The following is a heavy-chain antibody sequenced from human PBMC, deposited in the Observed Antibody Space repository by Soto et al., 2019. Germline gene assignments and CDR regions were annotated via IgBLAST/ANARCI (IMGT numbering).Heavy chain of an antibody. J-gene: IGHJ6*02. Sequence: SETLSLTCTVSSGSISSSSYYWGWIRQPPGKGLEWIGSIYYSGSTYYNPSLKSRVTISVDTSKNQFSLKLSSVTAADTAVYYCARCYDYSGGTSGGMDVWGQGTTVT. CDR3: ARCYDYSGGTSGGMDV. CDR1: SGSISSSSYY. V-gene: IGHV4-39*01. D-gene: IGHD3-22*01. CDR2: IYYSGST.